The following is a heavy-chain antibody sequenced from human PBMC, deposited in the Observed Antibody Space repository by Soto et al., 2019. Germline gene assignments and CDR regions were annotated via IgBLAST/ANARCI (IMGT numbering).Heavy chain of an antibody. V-gene: IGHV2-5*01. CDR2: IYWNNDK. J-gene: IGHJ4*02. Sequence: GSGPTLVNPTQTLTLTCTFSGFSLSTGVGVGWIRQPPGKALEWLALIYWNNDKRYSPSLKSRLTITKDTPKNQVVLTMTNMDPVDTATYYCAHRPSGWYVFDYWGQGTLVTVSS. CDR3: AHRPSGWYVFDY. CDR1: GFSLSTGVG. D-gene: IGHD6-19*01.